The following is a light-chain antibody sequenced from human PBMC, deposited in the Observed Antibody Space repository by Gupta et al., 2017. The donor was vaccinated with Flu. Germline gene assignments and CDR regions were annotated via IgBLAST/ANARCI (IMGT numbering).Light chain of an antibody. J-gene: IGKJ2*01. CDR2: LGS. CDR3: KRALQTPYT. Sequence: VTPAVPPSISSRSSQSLLHSNGYYYFDCHLQTPGHSPLLLFYLGSMPASGLPDRFSGSSAGTYFTLKISIVDADYVVVYYCKRALQTPYTFGQGTKLEIK. CDR1: QSLLHSNGYYY. V-gene: IGKV2-28*01.